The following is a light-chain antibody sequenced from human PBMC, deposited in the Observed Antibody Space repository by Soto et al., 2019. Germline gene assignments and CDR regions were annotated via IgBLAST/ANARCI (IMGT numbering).Light chain of an antibody. CDR1: QGIGSD. CDR2: AVA. J-gene: IGKJ4*01. CDR3: LQDHNLLT. Sequence: AIEMAQSPSSLSASVGDRVTITCRASQGIGSDLAWYQQRPGKAPKLLIYAVATLQSGVTSRFSGSGSGTDFTLTIRSLQPEDSATYYCLQDHNLLTFGGGTKVEIK. V-gene: IGKV1-6*01.